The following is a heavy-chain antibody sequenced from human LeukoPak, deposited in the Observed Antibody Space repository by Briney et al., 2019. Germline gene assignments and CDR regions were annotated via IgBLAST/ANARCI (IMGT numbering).Heavy chain of an antibody. Sequence: ASVKVSCKASGYTFTSYHIAWVRQAPGRGLEWMGWISAYNGIPRYAENLQGRVTMTIDTSTSTAYMELRSLRSDDTAVYYCARDHSGFHFDYWGQGTLVTVSS. D-gene: IGHD3-10*01. V-gene: IGHV1-18*01. CDR1: GYTFTSYH. CDR3: ARDHSGFHFDY. CDR2: ISAYNGIP. J-gene: IGHJ4*02.